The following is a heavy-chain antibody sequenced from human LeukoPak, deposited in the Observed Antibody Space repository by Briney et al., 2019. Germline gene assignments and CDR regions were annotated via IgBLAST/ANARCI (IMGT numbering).Heavy chain of an antibody. CDR3: AKVARLIPWLDP. D-gene: IGHD6-6*01. V-gene: IGHV3-23*01. CDR1: GFTVSSNY. Sequence: GGSLRLSCAASGFTVSSNYMSWVRQAPGKGLEWVSAISGSGGSTYYADSVKGRFTISRDNSKNTLYLQMNSLRAEDTAVYYCAKVARLIPWLDPWGQGTLVTVSS. J-gene: IGHJ5*02. CDR2: ISGSGGST.